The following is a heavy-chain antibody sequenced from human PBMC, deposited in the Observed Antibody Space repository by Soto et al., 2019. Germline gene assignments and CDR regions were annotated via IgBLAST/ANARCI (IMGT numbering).Heavy chain of an antibody. CDR2: ISYDGSNK. V-gene: IGHV3-30-3*01. CDR1: GFTFSSYA. D-gene: IGHD6-19*01. Sequence: GGSLRLSCAASGFTFSSYAMHWVRQAPGKGLEWVAVISYDGSNKYYADSVKGRFTISRDNSKNTLYLQMNSLRAEDTAVYYCAGIAVAGPYNWFDPWGQGTLVTVSS. J-gene: IGHJ5*02. CDR3: AGIAVAGPYNWFDP.